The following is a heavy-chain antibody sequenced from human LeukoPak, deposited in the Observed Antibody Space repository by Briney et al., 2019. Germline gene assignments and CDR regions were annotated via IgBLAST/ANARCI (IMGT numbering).Heavy chain of an antibody. V-gene: IGHV4-59*12. J-gene: IGHJ3*02. Sequence: PSETLSLTCTVSGGSISTYYWSWIRQPPGKGLEWIGCIYYTGSANYNPSLKSRGTISVDTSKNQFSLKLTSVTAADTAVYYCARGSITVVPASDIWGQGTMFTVSS. CDR1: GGSISTYY. CDR2: IYYTGSA. D-gene: IGHD3-16*01. CDR3: ARGSITVVPASDI.